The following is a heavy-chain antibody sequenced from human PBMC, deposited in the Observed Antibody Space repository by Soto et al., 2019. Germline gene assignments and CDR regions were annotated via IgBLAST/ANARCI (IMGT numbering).Heavy chain of an antibody. CDR3: VRGDNWNDEASDY. D-gene: IGHD1-1*01. V-gene: IGHV3-33*08. Sequence: GGSLRLSCAASIFTFNNYAMHWVRQAPGKGLEWVAVIWSDGNNRYYADSVKGRFTISRDNSKNTVYLQMNSLRAEDTAVYYCVRGDNWNDEASDYWGQGTLVTVSS. CDR2: IWSDGNNR. CDR1: IFTFNNYA. J-gene: IGHJ4*02.